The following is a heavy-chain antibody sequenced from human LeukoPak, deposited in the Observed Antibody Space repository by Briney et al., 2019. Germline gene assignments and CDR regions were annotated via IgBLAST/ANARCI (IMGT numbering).Heavy chain of an antibody. CDR3: ARQYYGTPDGRYFDY. D-gene: IGHD4-17*01. V-gene: IGHV5-51*01. CDR1: GSSFTNYW. Sequence: GESLKISCKGSGSSFTNYWIGWVRQMPGKGLEWMGIIYPGDSDTRYSPSFQGQVTISADKSISTAYLQWSSLKASDTAMYYCARQYYGTPDGRYFDYWGQGTLVTVSS. J-gene: IGHJ4*02. CDR2: IYPGDSDT.